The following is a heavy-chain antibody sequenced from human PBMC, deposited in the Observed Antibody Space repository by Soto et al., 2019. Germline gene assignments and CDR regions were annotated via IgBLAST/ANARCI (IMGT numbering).Heavy chain of an antibody. D-gene: IGHD3-10*01. J-gene: IGHJ6*02. Sequence: QVQLQQWSAGLLKPSETLSLTCAVYGGSFSGYYWSWIRQPPGKGLEWIGEINHSGSTNYNPSLKSRVTRSVDTSKNKFSLKLSSVTAADTAVYYCARGHYYGSGTQIYYYYGMDVWGQGTTVTVSS. CDR3: ARGHYYGSGTQIYYYYGMDV. CDR2: INHSGST. CDR1: GGSFSGYY. V-gene: IGHV4-34*01.